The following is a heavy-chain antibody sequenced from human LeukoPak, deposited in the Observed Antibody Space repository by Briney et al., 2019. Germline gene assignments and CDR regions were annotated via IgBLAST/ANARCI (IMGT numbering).Heavy chain of an antibody. J-gene: IGHJ4*02. Sequence: SETLSLTCAVSGGSISSSNWWSWVRQPPGKGLEWIGEIYHSGSTNYNPSLKSRVTISVDKSKNQFSLKLSSVTAADTAVYYCARASYDYGDYSHFDYWGQGTLVTVSS. CDR1: GGSISSSNW. CDR3: ARASYDYGDYSHFDY. V-gene: IGHV4-4*02. CDR2: IYHSGST. D-gene: IGHD4-17*01.